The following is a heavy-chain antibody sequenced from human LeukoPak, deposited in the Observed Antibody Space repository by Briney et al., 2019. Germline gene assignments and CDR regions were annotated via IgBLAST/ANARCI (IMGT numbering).Heavy chain of an antibody. J-gene: IGHJ3*02. Sequence: PGGSLRLSCEASGFTFNNFGMHWVRQAPGKGLEWVAFIGYEESKKYYAESVKGRFTISRDDSKNTLYLQMSALKTEDTAVYYCAREGGYSYGRATDAFDIWGQGTMVTVSS. CDR3: AREGGYSYGRATDAFDI. V-gene: IGHV3-30*19. CDR2: IGYEESKK. CDR1: GFTFNNFG. D-gene: IGHD5-18*01.